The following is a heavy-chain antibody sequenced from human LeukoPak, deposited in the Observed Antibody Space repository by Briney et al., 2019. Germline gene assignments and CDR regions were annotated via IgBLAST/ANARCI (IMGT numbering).Heavy chain of an antibody. V-gene: IGHV4-39*07. CDR1: GGSISSRSYY. J-gene: IGHJ3*02. Sequence: KPSETLSLTCTVSGGSISSRSYYWGWLRQPPGKGLEWIASIFYSGSTYHNPSLKSRVTISVDTSKNQFSLKLSSVTAADTAVYYCARAPGADIWGQGTMVTVSS. CDR2: IFYSGST. CDR3: ARAPGADI.